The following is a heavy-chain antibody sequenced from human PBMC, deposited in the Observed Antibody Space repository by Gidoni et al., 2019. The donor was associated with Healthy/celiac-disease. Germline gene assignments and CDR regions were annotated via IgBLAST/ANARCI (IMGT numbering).Heavy chain of an antibody. CDR3: ARRRGDYYDSSGYYFGY. D-gene: IGHD3-22*01. CDR2: IYHSGST. CDR1: GGSISSRNW. J-gene: IGHJ4*02. V-gene: IGHV4-4*02. Sequence: QVQLQESCPGLVKPSGTLSLTCAVSGGSISSRNWWSWVRQPPGKGLEWIGEIYHSGSTNYNPSLKSRVTISVDKSKNQFSLKLSSVTAADTAVYYCARRRGDYYDSSGYYFGYWGQGTLVTVSS.